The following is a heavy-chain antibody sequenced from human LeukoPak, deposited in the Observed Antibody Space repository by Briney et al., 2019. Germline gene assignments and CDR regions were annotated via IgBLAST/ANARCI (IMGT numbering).Heavy chain of an antibody. CDR3: AREMHYSNYDWFDP. Sequence: GASVKVSCKASGSTFSSYAISWVRQAPGQGLEWMGGIIPIFGTANYAQKFQGRVTITADESTSTAYMELSSLRSEDTAVYYCAREMHYSNYDWFDPWGQGTLVTVSS. J-gene: IGHJ5*02. V-gene: IGHV1-69*13. D-gene: IGHD4-11*01. CDR2: IIPIFGTA. CDR1: GSTFSSYA.